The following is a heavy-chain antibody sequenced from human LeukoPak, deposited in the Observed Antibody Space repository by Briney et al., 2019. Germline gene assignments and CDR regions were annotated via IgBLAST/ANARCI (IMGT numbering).Heavy chain of an antibody. CDR2: INPNSGGT. D-gene: IGHD3-10*01. V-gene: IGHV1-2*02. Sequence: ASVKVSCKASGYTFTGYYMHWVRQAPGQGLEWMGWINPNSGGTNYAQKFQGRVTMTRDTSISTAYMELSRLRSDDTAVYYCARGFHTPGVGYYMDVWGKGTTVTVSS. J-gene: IGHJ6*03. CDR1: GYTFTGYY. CDR3: ARGFHTPGVGYYMDV.